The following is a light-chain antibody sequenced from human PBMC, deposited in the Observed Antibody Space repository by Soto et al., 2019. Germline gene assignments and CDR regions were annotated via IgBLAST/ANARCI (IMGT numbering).Light chain of an antibody. Sequence: DIQMTQSPSTLSASIGDRVTITCRASQSVGSWLAWYQRRPGKAPKLLIYMASTLEGGVPSRFSGSGSGTEFTLTISSLQPDDFATYYYQQYNTYSPTFGQGTRVEI. CDR3: QQYNTYSPT. J-gene: IGKJ1*01. CDR1: QSVGSW. V-gene: IGKV1-5*03. CDR2: MAS.